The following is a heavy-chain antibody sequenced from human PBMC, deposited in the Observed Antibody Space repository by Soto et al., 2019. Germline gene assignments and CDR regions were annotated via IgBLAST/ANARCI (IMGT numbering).Heavy chain of an antibody. J-gene: IGHJ4*02. D-gene: IGHD3-22*01. CDR2: IFSNDEK. V-gene: IGHV2-26*01. Sequence: QVTLKESGPVLVKPTETLTLTCTVSGFSLSNARMGVSWIRQPPGKALEWLAHIFSNDEKSYSTSLKSRLTITKDTSKSQVVLTMTNMAPVDTATYYCARAREGITMLVVPPDYWGQGTLVTVSS. CDR1: GFSLSNARMG. CDR3: ARAREGITMLVVPPDY.